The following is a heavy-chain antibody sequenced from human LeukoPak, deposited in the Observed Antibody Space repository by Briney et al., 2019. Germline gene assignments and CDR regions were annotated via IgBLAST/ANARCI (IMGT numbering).Heavy chain of an antibody. V-gene: IGHV4-4*07. CDR2: IFTSRSA. Sequence: SETLSLTCTVVGGSITSDYWSWIRQPAGKGLEWMGRIFTSRSAAYNPSLKSRVTMSLDTSKNQFFLKLSSVTAADTAAYFCSRGGANDLWGQGTLVTVSS. CDR1: GGSITSDY. D-gene: IGHD4/OR15-4a*01. J-gene: IGHJ5*02. CDR3: SRGGANDL.